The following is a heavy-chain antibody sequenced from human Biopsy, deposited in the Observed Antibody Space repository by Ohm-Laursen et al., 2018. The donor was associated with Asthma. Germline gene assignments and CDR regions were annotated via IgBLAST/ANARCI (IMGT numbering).Heavy chain of an antibody. CDR3: AKSADYYDSTDYLDF. V-gene: IGHV3-9*01. Sequence: SLRLSCTASGFSFDDCAMHWVRQAPGKGLEWVSSISWNSGNIGYADSVEGRFTISRDNAKNSLYLQMQSLRPEDTAFYYCAKSADYYDSTDYLDFWGRGTLVTVSS. D-gene: IGHD3-22*01. CDR2: ISWNSGNI. J-gene: IGHJ4*01. CDR1: GFSFDDCA.